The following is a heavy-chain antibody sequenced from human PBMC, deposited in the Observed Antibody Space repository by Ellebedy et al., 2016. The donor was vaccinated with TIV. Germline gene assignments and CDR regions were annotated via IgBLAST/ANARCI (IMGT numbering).Heavy chain of an antibody. V-gene: IGHV3-23*01. J-gene: IGHJ4*02. CDR3: ARDLDKSSGWYGGAAY. D-gene: IGHD6-19*01. Sequence: GESLKTSCAASGFTFSSYAMCWVRQAPGKGLEWVSTISGSGGSTYYDDSVKGRFTIPRDNSMTTLYLEMNSLRAEDTAVYYCARDLDKSSGWYGGAAYWGQGTLVTVSS. CDR1: GFTFSSYA. CDR2: ISGSGGST.